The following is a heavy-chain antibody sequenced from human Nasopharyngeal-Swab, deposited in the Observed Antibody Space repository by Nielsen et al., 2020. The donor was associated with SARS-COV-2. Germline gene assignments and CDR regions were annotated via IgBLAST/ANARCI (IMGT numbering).Heavy chain of an antibody. Sequence: SLKISCAASGFTFDDYAMHWVRQAPGKGLEWVSGTSWNSGSIGYADSVKGRFTISRDNAKNSLYLQMNSLRAEDTALYYCAKARISGYSFIPFGYWGQGTLVTVSS. D-gene: IGHD5-18*01. V-gene: IGHV3-9*01. J-gene: IGHJ4*02. CDR2: TSWNSGSI. CDR3: AKARISGYSFIPFGY. CDR1: GFTFDDYA.